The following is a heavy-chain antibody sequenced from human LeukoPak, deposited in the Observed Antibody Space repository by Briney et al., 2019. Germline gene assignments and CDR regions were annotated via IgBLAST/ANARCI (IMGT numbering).Heavy chain of an antibody. CDR3: ARRNWGSSRIDY. CDR1: GASISSSSYY. CDR2: MFYSGGT. D-gene: IGHD3-16*01. J-gene: IGHJ4*02. V-gene: IGHV4-39*01. Sequence: PETLSLTCTVSGASISSSSYYWGWIRQPPGKGLEWIGCMFYSGGTYYNPSLKSRVTISADTSKNQFSLKLSSVTAADTAVYYCARRNWGSSRIDYWGQGTLVTVSS.